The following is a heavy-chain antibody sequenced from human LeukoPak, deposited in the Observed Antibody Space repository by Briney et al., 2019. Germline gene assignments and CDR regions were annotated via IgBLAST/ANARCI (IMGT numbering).Heavy chain of an antibody. D-gene: IGHD3-10*02. Sequence: SETLSLTCSVSGSPISSSMNYWGWVRQPPGKGPEWIGSIYFSGSAYYNPSLKSRVTMSIDRSKNEFFLKVSSVTAADTAVYYCARHNDYYVVGGMDVWGQGTTVTVSS. CDR1: GSPISSSMNY. J-gene: IGHJ6*02. CDR3: ARHNDYYVVGGMDV. CDR2: IYFSGSA. V-gene: IGHV4-39*01.